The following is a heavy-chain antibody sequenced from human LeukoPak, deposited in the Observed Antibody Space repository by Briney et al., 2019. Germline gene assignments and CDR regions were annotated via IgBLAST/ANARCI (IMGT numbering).Heavy chain of an antibody. D-gene: IGHD3-16*01. Sequence: SETLSLTCAVYGGSFSGYYWSWIRQPPGKGLEWIGEINHSGSTNYNPSLKSRVTISVDTSKNQFSLKLSSVTAADTAVYYCARGDRIGGHMDVWGKGTTVTVSS. CDR1: GGSFSGYY. V-gene: IGHV4-34*01. CDR3: ARGDRIGGHMDV. J-gene: IGHJ6*03. CDR2: INHSGST.